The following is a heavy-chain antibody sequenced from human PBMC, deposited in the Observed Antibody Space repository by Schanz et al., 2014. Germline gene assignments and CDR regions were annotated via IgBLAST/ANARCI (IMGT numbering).Heavy chain of an antibody. Sequence: EVQLVESGGGLVQSGGSLRLSCAASGFSFSDYSMNWVRQAPGKGLEWILYIKISGDVFYTDSVKGRFTISRDNAKSSLYLQMSSLRDEDTAIYYCVRDYNWGFDNWGQGTLVTVSS. CDR2: IKISGDV. CDR1: GFSFSDYS. D-gene: IGHD7-27*01. CDR3: VRDYNWGFDN. J-gene: IGHJ4*02. V-gene: IGHV3-48*02.